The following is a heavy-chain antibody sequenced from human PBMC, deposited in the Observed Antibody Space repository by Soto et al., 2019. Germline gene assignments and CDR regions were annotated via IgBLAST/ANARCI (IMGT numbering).Heavy chain of an antibody. CDR2: IVVGSGNT. D-gene: IGHD3-10*01. CDR1: GFTFTSSA. J-gene: IGHJ6*02. V-gene: IGHV1-58*01. Sequence: SVKVSCKASGFTFTSSAVQWVRQARGQRLEWIGWIVVGSGNTNYAQKFQERVTITRDMSTSTAYMELSSLRSEDTAAYYCAAGPLVRGGYYYYGMDVWGQGTTVTVSS. CDR3: AAGPLVRGGYYYYGMDV.